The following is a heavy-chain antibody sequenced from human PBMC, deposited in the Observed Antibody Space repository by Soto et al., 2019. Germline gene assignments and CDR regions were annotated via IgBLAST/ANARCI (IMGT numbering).Heavy chain of an antibody. Sequence: QVQLVESGGGVVQPGRSLRLSCAASGFTFRNYAMHWVRQAPGKGLECVAVISYDGSNKFYRDYVKGRFTISRDNSKNTLYLQINSLRYEDTAVYYCARGDQEDIAVVVGVRPGEYGVDVWGQGTTVTVSS. J-gene: IGHJ6*02. CDR3: ARGDQEDIAVVVGVRPGEYGVDV. V-gene: IGHV3-30-3*01. CDR1: GFTFRNYA. D-gene: IGHD2-15*01. CDR2: ISYDGSNK.